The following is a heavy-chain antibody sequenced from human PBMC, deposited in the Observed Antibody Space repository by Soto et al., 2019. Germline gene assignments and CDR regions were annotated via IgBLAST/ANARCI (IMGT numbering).Heavy chain of an antibody. CDR3: AREAVTPGAFDI. CDR1: GGSISSDGYS. J-gene: IGHJ3*02. V-gene: IGHV4-30-2*01. CDR2: IYHSGST. Sequence: PSETLSLTCAVSGGSISSDGYSWSWIRQPPGKGLEWIGYIYHSGSTYYTPSLKSRVTISVDRSKNQFSLKLGSGTAADTAVYYCAREAVTPGAFDIWGQGTMVTVPS.